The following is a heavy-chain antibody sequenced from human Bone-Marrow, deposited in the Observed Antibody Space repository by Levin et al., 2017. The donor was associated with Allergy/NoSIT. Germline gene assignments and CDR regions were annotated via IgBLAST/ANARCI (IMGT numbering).Heavy chain of an antibody. J-gene: IGHJ6*03. Sequence: SQTLSLTCTVSGGSIGSYYWSWIRQPPGKGLEWIGYIYYSGSTNYNPSLKSRVTISVDTSKNQFSLKLSSVTAADTAVYYCARVFYDISYYYMDVWGRGTTVTVSS. CDR1: GGSIGSYY. V-gene: IGHV4-59*01. CDR3: ARVFYDISYYYMDV. CDR2: IYYSGST. D-gene: IGHD3-9*01.